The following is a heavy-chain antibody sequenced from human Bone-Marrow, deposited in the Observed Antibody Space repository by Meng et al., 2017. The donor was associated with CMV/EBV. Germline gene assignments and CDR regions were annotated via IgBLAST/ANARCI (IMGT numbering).Heavy chain of an antibody. CDR2: ISSSSTNI. V-gene: IGHV3-48*04. Sequence: GESLKISCAASGFSLSSYSMNWVRQAPGKGLQWISYISSSSTNIQYADSVRGRFTISRDNAKNSLYLQMHSLSAEDSAVYYCARHEVKSVREQQLVFDYWGQGPLVTVSS. CDR3: ARHEVKSVREQQLVFDY. D-gene: IGHD6-13*01. J-gene: IGHJ4*02. CDR1: GFSLSSYS.